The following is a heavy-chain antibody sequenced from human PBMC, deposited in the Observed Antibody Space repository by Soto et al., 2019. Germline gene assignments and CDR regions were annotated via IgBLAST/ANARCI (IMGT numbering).Heavy chain of an antibody. J-gene: IGHJ5*02. D-gene: IGHD3-9*01. V-gene: IGHV3-23*01. Sequence: EVQLLESGGGLVQPGGSLRLSCAASGFTFSSYAMSWVRQAPGKGLEWVSAISGSGGSTYYADSVKGRFTISRDNSKNTLYLQMNSLRAEDTAVYYCAKDTARDWIYTLGAPNWFDPWGQGTLVTVSS. CDR2: ISGSGGST. CDR1: GFTFSSYA. CDR3: AKDTARDWIYTLGAPNWFDP.